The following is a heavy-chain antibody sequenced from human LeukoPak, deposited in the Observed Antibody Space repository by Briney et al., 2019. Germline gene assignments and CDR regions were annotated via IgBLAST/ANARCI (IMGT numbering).Heavy chain of an antibody. D-gene: IGHD3-3*01. CDR3: ARHVAPYYDFWSGYSAPYHWFDP. CDR2: IYYSGST. J-gene: IGHJ5*02. V-gene: IGHV4-59*08. Sequence: SETLSLTCTVAGGSISSYYWSWIRQPPGKGLEWIGYIYYSGSTNYNPPLKSRVTISVDTSKNQFSLKLSSVTAADTAVYYCARHVAPYYDFWSGYSAPYHWFDPWGQGTLVTVSS. CDR1: GGSISSYY.